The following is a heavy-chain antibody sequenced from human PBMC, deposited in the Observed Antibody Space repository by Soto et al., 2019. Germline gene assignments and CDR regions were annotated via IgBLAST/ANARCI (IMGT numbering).Heavy chain of an antibody. CDR2: INSDGSST. CDR3: AITPNYDFWSGCNDAFDI. Sequence: EVQLVESGGGLVQPGGSLRLSCAASGFTFSSYWMHWVRQAPGKGLVWVSRINSDGSSTSYADSVKGRFTISRDNAKNTLYLQMNSLRAEDTAVYDCAITPNYDFWSGCNDAFDIWGQGTMVTVSS. V-gene: IGHV3-74*01. J-gene: IGHJ3*02. D-gene: IGHD3-3*01. CDR1: GFTFSSYW.